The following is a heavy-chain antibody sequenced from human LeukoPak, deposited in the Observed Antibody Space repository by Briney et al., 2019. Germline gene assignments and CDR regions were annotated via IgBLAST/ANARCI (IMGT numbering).Heavy chain of an antibody. V-gene: IGHV1-2*02. J-gene: IGHJ4*02. CDR1: GYTFTGYY. CDR3: ARDRRVGTTNTFDY. Sequence: ASVKVSCKASGYTFTGYYIHWVRQAPGRGLEWMGWINPTSGGTNYAQNFQGRVTMTTDTSISTAYMELSRLRSDDTAVYYCARDRRVGTTNTFDYWGQGSLVTVSS. CDR2: INPTSGGT. D-gene: IGHD1/OR15-1a*01.